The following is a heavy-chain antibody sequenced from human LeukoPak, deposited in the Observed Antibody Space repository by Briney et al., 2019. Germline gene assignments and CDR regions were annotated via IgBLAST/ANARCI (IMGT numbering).Heavy chain of an antibody. CDR2: LSPTSSST. J-gene: IGHJ4*02. CDR3: AEVETANTFDF. V-gene: IGHV3-23*01. Sequence: PGGSLRLSCAASGFPFNNFAMSWVRQAPGKGLEWVSALSPTSSSTYYADSVKGRFTISRDNSKNTLYLEMNSLRAEDTAVYYCAEVETANTFDFWGQGTLVTVSS. CDR1: GFPFNNFA. D-gene: IGHD1-1*01.